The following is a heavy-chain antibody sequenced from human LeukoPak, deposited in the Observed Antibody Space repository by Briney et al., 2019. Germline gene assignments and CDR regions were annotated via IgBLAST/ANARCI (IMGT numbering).Heavy chain of an antibody. Sequence: SETLSLTSAVDGGSFSGYYWSWIRQPPGKGLEWIWEINHSGSTNYNPSLKSRVTISVDTSKNQFSLKLSSVTAADTAVYYCARETSQKGDHYMDVWGKGTTVTISS. D-gene: IGHD3-16*01. J-gene: IGHJ6*03. CDR3: ARETSQKGDHYMDV. CDR1: GGSFSGYY. CDR2: INHSGST. V-gene: IGHV4-34*01.